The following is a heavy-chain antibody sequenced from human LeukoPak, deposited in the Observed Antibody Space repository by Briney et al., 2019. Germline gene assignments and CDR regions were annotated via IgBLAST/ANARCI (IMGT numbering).Heavy chain of an antibody. D-gene: IGHD6-19*01. CDR2: IHPNTCAT. CDR3: ARDRVGSGWPRPWYFEF. CDR1: GYTFTRYY. J-gene: IGHJ4*02. V-gene: IGHV1-2*02. Sequence: GASVKVPCKPSGYTFTRYYLLGVRQAPAQALEGMGWIHPNTCATIYAEKFQGRVTMTRDTSIDTAYMEMRSLRSDDTAVYYCARDRVGSGWPRPWYFEFWGQGTLITVSS.